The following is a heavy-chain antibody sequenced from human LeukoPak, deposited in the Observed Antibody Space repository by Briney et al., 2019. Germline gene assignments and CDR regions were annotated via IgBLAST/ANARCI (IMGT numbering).Heavy chain of an antibody. CDR3: ARVHSDSSGYYKFDC. CDR1: GYTFTNYY. D-gene: IGHD3-22*01. J-gene: IGHJ4*02. CDR2: INPSGGST. Sequence: ASVKVSCKASGYTFTNYYMHWVRQAPGQGLEWMGIINPSGGSTSYAQKFQGRVTMTRDMSTSTVYMELSSLRSEDTAVYYCARVHSDSSGYYKFDCWGQGTLVTVSS. V-gene: IGHV1-46*01.